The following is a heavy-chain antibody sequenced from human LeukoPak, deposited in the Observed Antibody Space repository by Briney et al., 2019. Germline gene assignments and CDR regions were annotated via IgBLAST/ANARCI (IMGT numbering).Heavy chain of an antibody. CDR3: ARAGRGFTYGYSDY. D-gene: IGHD5-18*01. V-gene: IGHV3-11*04. Sequence: GGSLRLSCAASGFTFSDYYMTWIRQAQGKGLEWVSYITSSGTSIYYADSVKGRFTISRDNAKSSLYLQMNSLRSADTAVYYCARAGRGFTYGYSDYWGQGTLVTVSS. CDR1: GFTFSDYY. CDR2: ITSSGTSI. J-gene: IGHJ4*02.